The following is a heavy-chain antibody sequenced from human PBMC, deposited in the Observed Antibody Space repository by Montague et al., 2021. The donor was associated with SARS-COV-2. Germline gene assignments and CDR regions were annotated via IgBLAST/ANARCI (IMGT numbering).Heavy chain of an antibody. CDR3: ARLGLLWFGELWN. CDR1: GGSISSSTYY. J-gene: IGHJ4*02. D-gene: IGHD3-10*01. CDR2: IYYSGST. Sequence: SEILSLTCTVSGGSISSSTYYWGWIRQPPGKGLEWIGGIYYSGSTYYNPSLKSRVTISVDTSKNQFSLKLSSVTAADTAVYYCARLGLLWFGELWNWGQGTLVTVSS. V-gene: IGHV4-39*01.